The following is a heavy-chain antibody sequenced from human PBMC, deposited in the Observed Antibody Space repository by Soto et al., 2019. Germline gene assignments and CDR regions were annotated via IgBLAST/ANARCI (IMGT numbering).Heavy chain of an antibody. CDR1: GGSISSYY. D-gene: IGHD3-3*01. CDR3: ARDLYYDFWSGSNYGMDV. J-gene: IGHJ6*02. V-gene: IGHV4-59*01. Sequence: SETLSLTCTVSGGSISSYYWSWIRQPPGKGLEWIGYIYYSGSTNYNPSLKSRVTISVDTSKNQFSLKLSSVTAADTAVYYCARDLYYDFWSGSNYGMDVWGQGTTVTVSS. CDR2: IYYSGST.